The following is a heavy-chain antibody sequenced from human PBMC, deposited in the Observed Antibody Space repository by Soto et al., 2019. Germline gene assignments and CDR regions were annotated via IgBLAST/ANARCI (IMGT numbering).Heavy chain of an antibody. D-gene: IGHD2-15*01. V-gene: IGHV3-30-3*01. CDR3: ARGREYCSGGSCYHGIRAEYFQH. Sequence: RGSLRLSCAASGFTFSSYAMHWVRQAPGKGLEWVAVISYDGSKKYYADSVKGRFTISRDNSKNTLYLQMHSLRAEDTAVYYCARGREYCSGGSCYHGIRAEYFQHWGQGTLLTVS. J-gene: IGHJ1*01. CDR2: ISYDGSKK. CDR1: GFTFSSYA.